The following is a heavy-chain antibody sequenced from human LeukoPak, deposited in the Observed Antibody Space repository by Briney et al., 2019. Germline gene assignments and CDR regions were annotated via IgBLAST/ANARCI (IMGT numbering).Heavy chain of an antibody. V-gene: IGHV1-46*01. CDR1: GYTFTSNY. CDR2: INPSGGST. Sequence: ASVKVSCKAAGYTFTSNYMHWVRRAPGQGLEWMGIINPSGGSTSYAQKFQGRVTMTRDTSTSTVYMELSSLRSEDTAVYYCARELLQQLVDDAFDIWGQGTMVTVSS. CDR3: ARELLQQLVDDAFDI. J-gene: IGHJ3*02. D-gene: IGHD6-13*01.